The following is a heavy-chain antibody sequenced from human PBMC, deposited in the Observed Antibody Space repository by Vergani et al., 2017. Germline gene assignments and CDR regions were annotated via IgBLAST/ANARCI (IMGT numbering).Heavy chain of an antibody. CDR3: ASLPHCCNSDMDV. CDR1: GGSINSNMFF. CDR2: IYYSGST. Sequence: HLQLQESGSGLVKPSETLSLTCTVSGGSINSNMFFWGWIRQPPGKGLEWIGGIYYSGSTYYNPSLKSRVTMSVDTSKNQFSLKLTSVTAADSAVYYCASLPHCCNSDMDVWGKGATVTVSS. D-gene: IGHD2/OR15-2a*01. V-gene: IGHV4-39*01. J-gene: IGHJ6*03.